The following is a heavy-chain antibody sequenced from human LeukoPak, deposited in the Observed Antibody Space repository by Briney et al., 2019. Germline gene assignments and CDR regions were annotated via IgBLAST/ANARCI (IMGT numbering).Heavy chain of an antibody. V-gene: IGHV1-24*01. CDR3: ATVMFVIPIAVRDSLYGMDV. Sequence: ASVKVPCKVSGYTLTELSMHWVRQAPGKGLEWMGGFDPEDGETIYAQKFQGRVTMTEDTSTDTAYMELSSLRSEDTAVYYCATVMFVIPIAVRDSLYGMDVWGQGTTVTVSS. J-gene: IGHJ6*02. CDR2: FDPEDGET. D-gene: IGHD2-21*01. CDR1: GYTLTELS.